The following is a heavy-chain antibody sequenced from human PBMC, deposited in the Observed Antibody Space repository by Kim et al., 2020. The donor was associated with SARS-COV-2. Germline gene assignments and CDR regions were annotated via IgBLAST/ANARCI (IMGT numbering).Heavy chain of an antibody. CDR2: IYHSGNT. D-gene: IGHD2-15*01. V-gene: IGHV4-38-2*02. CDR3: AGETGGYCSGGSCYKGYYFDY. Sequence: SETLSLTCSVSGYSISSGYYWGWIRQPPGKGLEWIGSIYHSGNTYYNPSLKSRVTMSVDTSKNQLSLKLSSVTAADTAMYFCAGETGGYCSGGSCYKGYYFDYWGQGTLVTVSS. CDR1: GYSISSGYY. J-gene: IGHJ4*02.